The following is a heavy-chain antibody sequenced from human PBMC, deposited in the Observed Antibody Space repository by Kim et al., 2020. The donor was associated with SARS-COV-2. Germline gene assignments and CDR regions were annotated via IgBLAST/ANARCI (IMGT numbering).Heavy chain of an antibody. V-gene: IGHV3-7*01. Sequence: GGSLRLSCAASGFTFSSSWMSWVRQAPGKGPEWVANIKKDGSEKYYMDSVKGRFTISRDNAKNSVYLQMKSLRVEDTAVYYCSATLYEAFDIWGQGTMVTVSS. CDR2: IKKDGSEK. CDR1: GFTFSSSW. CDR3: SATLYEAFDI. J-gene: IGHJ3*02.